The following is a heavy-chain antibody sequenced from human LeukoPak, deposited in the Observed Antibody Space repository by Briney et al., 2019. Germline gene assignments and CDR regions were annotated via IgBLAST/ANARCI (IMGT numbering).Heavy chain of an antibody. J-gene: IGHJ4*02. Sequence: GGSLRLSCAASGFTFSGSGMHWVRQASGKGLEWVGRIRSKVNSYATAYAASVKGRFAISRDDSKNTAYLQMNSLKIEDTAVYYCTTDSSGYWGQGTLVTVSS. CDR3: TTDSSGY. CDR2: IRSKVNSYAT. CDR1: GFTFSGSG. D-gene: IGHD2-15*01. V-gene: IGHV3-73*01.